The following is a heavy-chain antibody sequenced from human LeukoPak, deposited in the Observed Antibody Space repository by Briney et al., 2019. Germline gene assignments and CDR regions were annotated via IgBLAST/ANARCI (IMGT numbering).Heavy chain of an antibody. V-gene: IGHV4-39*01. CDR3: ATHLWYDYVWGSYRYQFDY. Sequence: SETLSLTCIVSGGSISSSSYYWGWIRQPPGKGLEWIGSIYYSGSTYYNPSLKSRVTISVDTSKNQFSLKLSSVTAADTAVYYCATHLWYDYVWGSYRYQFDYWGQGTLVTVSS. CDR2: IYYSGST. J-gene: IGHJ4*02. CDR1: GGSISSSSYY. D-gene: IGHD3-16*02.